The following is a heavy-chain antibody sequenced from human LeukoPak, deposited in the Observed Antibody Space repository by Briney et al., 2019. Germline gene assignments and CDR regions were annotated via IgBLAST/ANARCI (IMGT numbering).Heavy chain of an antibody. CDR3: ARCARCYMRYYYYYYMDV. J-gene: IGHJ6*03. Sequence: GGSLRLSCAASGFTFSSYGMHWVRQAPGKGLEWVGDIWYGGSNKYYADSVKGRFTISRDNAKNTLYLQMNSPSAEATPVYYCARCARCYMRYYYYYYMDVWGKGTTVTVSS. CDR1: GFTFSSYG. CDR2: IWYGGSNK. V-gene: IGHV3-33*01. D-gene: IGHD2-8*01.